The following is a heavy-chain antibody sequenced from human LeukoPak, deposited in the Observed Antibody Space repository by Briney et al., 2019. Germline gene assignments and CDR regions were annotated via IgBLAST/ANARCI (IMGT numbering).Heavy chain of an antibody. V-gene: IGHV1-69*05. D-gene: IGHD6-13*01. Sequence: SVKVSCKASGGTFSSYAISWVRQAPGQGLEWMGGIIPIFGTANYAQKFQGKVTITTDESTSTAYMELSSLRSEDTAVYYCARAQGIAAARALDYWGQGTLVTVSS. CDR1: GGTFSSYA. J-gene: IGHJ4*02. CDR2: IIPIFGTA. CDR3: ARAQGIAAARALDY.